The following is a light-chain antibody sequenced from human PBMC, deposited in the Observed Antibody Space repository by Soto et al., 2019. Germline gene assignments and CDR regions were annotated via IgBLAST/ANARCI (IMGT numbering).Light chain of an antibody. CDR1: QSVAHN. CDR2: GAY. J-gene: IGKJ1*01. V-gene: IGKV3-15*01. CDR3: QQYVSWPPET. Sequence: EIVMTQSPATLPVSPGERATLSCRASQSVAHNLAWYQQKPGQAPRLLIFGAYIRANGIPARFSGSGSGTEFTLTISSLQLEDVALYYFQQYVSWPPETFGQGTKVEI.